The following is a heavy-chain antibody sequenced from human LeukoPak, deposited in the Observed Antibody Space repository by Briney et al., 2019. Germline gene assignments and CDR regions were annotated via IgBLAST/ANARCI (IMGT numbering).Heavy chain of an antibody. CDR1: GFTFSTYA. CDR3: AREIGTYTEYNWFDP. Sequence: PVGCLRLSCAASGFTFSTYAMSWVRQAPGKGLDWVSVIRASGGSTYYTDSVKGRFTTSRDITKNTLYLQMNSLRPDDTATYFCAREIGTYTEYNWFDPWGQGTLVTVPS. J-gene: IGHJ5*02. V-gene: IGHV3-23*01. CDR2: IRASGGST. D-gene: IGHD1-1*01.